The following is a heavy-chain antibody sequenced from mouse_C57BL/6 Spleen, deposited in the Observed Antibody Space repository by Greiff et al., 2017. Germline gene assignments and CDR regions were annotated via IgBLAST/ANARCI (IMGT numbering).Heavy chain of an antibody. CDR1: GYTFTDYE. J-gene: IGHJ2*01. D-gene: IGHD1-1*01. CDR3: TRGTTVPVY. V-gene: IGHV1-15*01. CDR2: IDPETGGT. Sequence: QVQLKESGAELVRPGASVTLSCKASGYTFTDYEMHWVKQTPVHGLEWIGAIDPETGGTAYNQKFKGKAILTADKSSSTAYMELRSLTSEDSAVYYCTRGTTVPVYWGQGTTLTVSS.